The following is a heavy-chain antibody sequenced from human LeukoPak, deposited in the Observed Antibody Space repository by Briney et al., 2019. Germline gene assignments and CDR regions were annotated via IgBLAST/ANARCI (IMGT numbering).Heavy chain of an antibody. Sequence: SEALSLTCTVSGGSISSYYWSWIRQPPGKGLEWIGYIYYSGSTNYNPSLKSRVTISVDTSKNQFSLKLSSVTAADTAVYYCAARPYIYYDSSGYPFQHWGQGTLVTVSS. CDR1: GGSISSYY. J-gene: IGHJ1*01. CDR3: AARPYIYYDSSGYPFQH. V-gene: IGHV4-59*01. CDR2: IYYSGST. D-gene: IGHD3-22*01.